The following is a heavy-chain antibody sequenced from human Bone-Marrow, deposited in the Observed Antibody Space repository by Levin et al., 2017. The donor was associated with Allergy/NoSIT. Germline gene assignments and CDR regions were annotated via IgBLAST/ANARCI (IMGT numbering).Heavy chain of an antibody. Sequence: GGSLRLSCAASGFTFSDYYMTWIRQAPGKGLEWVSYISTRSSTIYYADSVQGRFTISRDNAKNSLYLQMSSLRAEDTAVYYCARCPGSYYDRSGYRNYYHGMDVWGQGTTVTVSS. CDR1: GFTFSDYY. V-gene: IGHV3-11*01. J-gene: IGHJ6*02. D-gene: IGHD3-22*01. CDR3: ARCPGSYYDRSGYRNYYHGMDV. CDR2: ISTRSSTI.